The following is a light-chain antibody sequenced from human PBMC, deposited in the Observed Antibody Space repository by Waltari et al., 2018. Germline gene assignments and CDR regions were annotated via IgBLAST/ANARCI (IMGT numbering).Light chain of an antibody. Sequence: DIQMTQSPSSLSVSVGDRVTITCQASQDTRDFLNWYQQKPGKAPKLLIYDASNLETGVPSRFSGNGSGTDFVFTISSLQPEDIATYYCQQYENLPPYYFGQGTKLEIK. V-gene: IGKV1-33*01. CDR3: QQYENLPPYY. CDR2: DAS. CDR1: QDTRDF. J-gene: IGKJ2*01.